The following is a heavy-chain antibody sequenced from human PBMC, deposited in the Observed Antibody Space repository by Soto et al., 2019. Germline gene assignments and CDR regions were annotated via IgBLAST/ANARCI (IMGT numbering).Heavy chain of an antibody. V-gene: IGHV3-23*01. CDR2: ISGSGSST. D-gene: IGHD3-22*01. Sequence: GGSLSPSCGASGFIFTKHALAWVRQAPGKGREWASAISGSGSSTYDTDSVKGRFTISRDKSNNTLYLQMNSLRAEDTAIYYCARTPGVITVISAFDHWGQGTPVTVSS. CDR1: GFIFTKHA. J-gene: IGHJ4*02. CDR3: ARTPGVITVISAFDH.